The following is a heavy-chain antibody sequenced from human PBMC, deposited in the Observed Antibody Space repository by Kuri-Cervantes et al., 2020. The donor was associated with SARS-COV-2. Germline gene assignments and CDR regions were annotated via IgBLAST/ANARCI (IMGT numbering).Heavy chain of an antibody. Sequence: GESLKISCAAFGFTVSSNYMGWVRQAPGKGLEWVSVIYSGGSTYYADSVKGRFTISRDNSKNTLYLQMNSLRAEDTAVYYCARSPYDFWSGYYTGYYYYGMDVWGQGTTVTVSS. CDR3: ARSPYDFWSGYYTGYYYYGMDV. CDR1: GFTVSSNY. J-gene: IGHJ6*02. V-gene: IGHV3-66*01. CDR2: IYSGGST. D-gene: IGHD3-3*01.